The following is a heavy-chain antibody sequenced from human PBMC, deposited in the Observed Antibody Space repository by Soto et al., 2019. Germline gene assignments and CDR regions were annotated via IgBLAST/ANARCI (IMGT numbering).Heavy chain of an antibody. CDR1: GFTFSSYG. J-gene: IGHJ3*02. D-gene: IGHD3-22*01. CDR2: ISYDGSNK. CDR3: AKDRDYDSAFDI. V-gene: IGHV3-30*18. Sequence: GGSLRFSCAASGFTFSSYGMHWVRQAPGKGLEWVAVISYDGSNKYYADSVKGRFTISRDNSKNTLYLQMNSLRAEDTAVYYCAKDRDYDSAFDIWGQGTMVTVSS.